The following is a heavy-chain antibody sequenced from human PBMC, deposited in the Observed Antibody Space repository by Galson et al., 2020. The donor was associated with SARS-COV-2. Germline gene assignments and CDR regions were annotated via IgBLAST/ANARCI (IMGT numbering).Heavy chain of an antibody. D-gene: IGHD6-13*01. J-gene: IGHJ6*02. CDR1: AGSISSYY. Sequence: ASKTLSLTCTVPAGSISSYYWSWIRQPPGKGLEWIGYISYSGSTNYNPSLKSRVSISLDTSKNQFSLKLSSVTAADTAVYYCAGGYSSSWSYGMDVWGQGTTVTVSS. CDR3: AGGYSSSWSYGMDV. CDR2: ISYSGST. V-gene: IGHV4-59*01.